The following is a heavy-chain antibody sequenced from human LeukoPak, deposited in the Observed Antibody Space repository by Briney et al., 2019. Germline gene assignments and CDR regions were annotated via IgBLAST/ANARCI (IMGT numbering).Heavy chain of an antibody. J-gene: IGHJ4*02. D-gene: IGHD6-13*01. V-gene: IGHV3-11*06. CDR1: GFTFSDYY. Sequence: GGSLRLSCAASGFTFSDYYMSWIRQAPGRGLEWLSYISRTGSHTPYADSVEGRFTVSRDNAKNSLSLELNSLRVDDTAIYYCARVGSTAEAGTPDYWGQGTLVTVSS. CDR2: ISRTGSHT. CDR3: ARVGSTAEAGTPDY.